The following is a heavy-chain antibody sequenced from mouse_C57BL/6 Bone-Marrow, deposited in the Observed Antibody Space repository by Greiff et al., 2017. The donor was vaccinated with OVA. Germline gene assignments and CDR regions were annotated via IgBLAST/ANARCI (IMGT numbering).Heavy chain of an antibody. J-gene: IGHJ2*01. V-gene: IGHV1-76*01. Sequence: QVQLQQSGAELVRPGASVKLSCKASGYTFTGYCIHWVKQRPGQGLEWIAMIYPGSGNTYYNEKFKGKATLTADKSSSTAYMQLSILTSEDSAVCISARKVTNDYWGQGTTLTVSS. CDR2: IYPGSGNT. CDR1: GYTFTGYC. D-gene: IGHD2-5*01. CDR3: ARKVTNDY.